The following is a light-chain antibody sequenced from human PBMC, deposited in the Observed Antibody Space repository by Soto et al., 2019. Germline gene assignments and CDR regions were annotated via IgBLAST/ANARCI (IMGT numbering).Light chain of an antibody. CDR1: QSISTW. CDR2: KAS. Sequence: DIQMTQSPSTLSASVGDRVTITCRASQSISTWLAWYQQEPGKAPKLLIHKASSLQSGVPSRFSGSGSGTAFTLTISSLQPDEFATYYCQQYNSYSPTFGQGTRVELK. CDR3: QQYNSYSPT. V-gene: IGKV1-5*03. J-gene: IGKJ1*01.